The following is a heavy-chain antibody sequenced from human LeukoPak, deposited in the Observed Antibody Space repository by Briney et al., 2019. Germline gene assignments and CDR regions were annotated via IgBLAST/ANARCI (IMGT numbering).Heavy chain of an antibody. D-gene: IGHD2/OR15-2a*01. V-gene: IGHV3-23*01. J-gene: IGHJ4*02. CDR2: ISGSDGST. CDR1: GFTFSSYS. CDR3: AKDSAKKYDDY. Sequence: PGGSLRLSCAASGFTFSSYSMNWVRQAPGKGLEWVSGISGSDGSTNYADSVKGRFTISRENSKNTLYLQMNGLRAEDTAVYHCAKDSAKKYDDYWGQGTLVTVSS.